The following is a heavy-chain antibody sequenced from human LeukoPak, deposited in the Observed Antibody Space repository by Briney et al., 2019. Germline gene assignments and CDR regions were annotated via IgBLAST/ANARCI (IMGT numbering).Heavy chain of an antibody. D-gene: IGHD6-13*01. CDR2: IVGSSST. CDR3: ARIGAGSSRDY. V-gene: IGHV3-21*01. J-gene: IGHJ4*02. Sequence: GGSLRLSCAASGFTFSNFALTWVRQAPGKGLEWVSSIVGSSSTYYADSLKGRFTISRDNAKNSLYLQMNSLRAEDTAVYYCARIGAGSSRDYWGQGTLVTVSS. CDR1: GFTFSNFA.